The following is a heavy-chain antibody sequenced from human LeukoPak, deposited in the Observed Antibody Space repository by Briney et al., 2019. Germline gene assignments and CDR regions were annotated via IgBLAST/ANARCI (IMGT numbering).Heavy chain of an antibody. J-gene: IGHJ5*02. Sequence: PSETLSLTCAVYGGSFSGYYWSWIRQPPGKGLEWIGEINHSGSTNYNPSLKSRVTISVDTSKNQFSLKLSSVTAADTAVYYCARLDIVVVPAARHGWFDPWGQGTLVTVSS. D-gene: IGHD2-2*03. V-gene: IGHV4-34*01. CDR1: GGSFSGYY. CDR2: INHSGST. CDR3: ARLDIVVVPAARHGWFDP.